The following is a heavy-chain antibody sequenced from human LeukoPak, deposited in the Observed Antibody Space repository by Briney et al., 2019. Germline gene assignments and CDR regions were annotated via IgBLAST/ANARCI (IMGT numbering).Heavy chain of an antibody. CDR2: ISYHGNNR. V-gene: IGHV3-30-3*01. J-gene: IGHJ5*02. D-gene: IGHD6-13*01. Sequence: GGSLRLSCAASGFIFSSYAMHWVRQAPGKGLEWVAVISYHGNNRYYADSVEGRFTISRDDSTSTLYLQMSSLRPEDTAMYYCARDGNEYSSSWHRFDPWGQGTLVTVSS. CDR3: ARDGNEYSSSWHRFDP. CDR1: GFIFSSYA.